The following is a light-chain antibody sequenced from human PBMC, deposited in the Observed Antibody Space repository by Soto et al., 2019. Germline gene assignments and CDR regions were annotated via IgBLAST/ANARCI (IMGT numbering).Light chain of an antibody. CDR3: QQYGSSPRT. J-gene: IGKJ1*01. Sequence: EIVLTQSPGTLSLSPGERATLSCRASQSVSSSFLAWYQQKPGQAPRLLIYGASSRATGIPDRFSGSGSGTDFPLTISRVEPEDLAVYYCQQYGSSPRTFGEGTKVEIK. CDR1: QSVSSSF. V-gene: IGKV3-20*01. CDR2: GAS.